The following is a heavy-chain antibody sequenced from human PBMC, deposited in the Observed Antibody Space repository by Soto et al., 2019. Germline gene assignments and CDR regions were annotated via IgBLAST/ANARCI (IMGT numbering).Heavy chain of an antibody. CDR1: GGSISSGGDY. CDR3: AKGGFRWYWYFDL. J-gene: IGHJ2*01. Sequence: QVQLQESGPGLVKPSQTLSLTCTVSGGSISSGGDYWSWIRQHPGKGLEWIGYIYYSGSTYYNPSLKSRVTISVDTSKNQFSLKLLSVTAADTAVYSCAKGGFRWYWYFDLLGRGTLVTVSS. CDR2: IYYSGST. D-gene: IGHD2-15*01. V-gene: IGHV4-31*03.